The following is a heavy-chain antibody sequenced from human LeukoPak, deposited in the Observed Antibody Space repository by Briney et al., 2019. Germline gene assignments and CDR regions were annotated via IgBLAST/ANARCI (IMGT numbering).Heavy chain of an antibody. CDR1: GFTFSSYW. J-gene: IGHJ5*02. CDR3: AKGDCSGGSCYPLPSWFDP. CDR2: INGDGSRT. V-gene: IGHV3-74*01. D-gene: IGHD2-15*01. Sequence: GGSLRLPCAASGFTFSSYWMHWVRQAPGKGLVWVSRINGDGSRTTYADSVKGRFTISRDNAKNTLYLQMNSLRAEDTAVYYCAKGDCSGGSCYPLPSWFDPWGQGTLVTVSS.